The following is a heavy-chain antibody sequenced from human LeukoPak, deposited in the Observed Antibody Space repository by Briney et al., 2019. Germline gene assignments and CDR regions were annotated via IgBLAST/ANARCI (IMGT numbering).Heavy chain of an antibody. CDR3: ARSARGCSSTSCYTDWFDP. CDR2: IIPIFGTA. D-gene: IGHD2-2*02. V-gene: IGHV1-69*05. J-gene: IGHJ5*02. CDR1: GGTFSSYA. Sequence: SVKVSCKASGGTFSSYAISWVRQAPGQGLEWMGGIIPIFGTANYAQKFQGRVTITTDESTSTAYMELSSLRSEDTAVYYCARSARGCSSTSCYTDWFDPWGQGTLVTVSS.